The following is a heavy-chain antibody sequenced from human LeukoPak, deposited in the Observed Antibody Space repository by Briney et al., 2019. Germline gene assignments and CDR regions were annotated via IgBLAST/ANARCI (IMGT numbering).Heavy chain of an antibody. CDR3: ARVVAAAGRNNWFDP. V-gene: IGHV1-2*02. Sequence: ASVKVSCKASGYTFTGYYMHWVRQAPGQGLEWMGWINPNSGGTNYAQKLQGRVTMTRDTSISTAYMELSRLRSDDTAVYYCARVVAAAGRNNWFDPWGQGTLVTVSS. J-gene: IGHJ5*02. CDR2: INPNSGGT. CDR1: GYTFTGYY. D-gene: IGHD6-13*01.